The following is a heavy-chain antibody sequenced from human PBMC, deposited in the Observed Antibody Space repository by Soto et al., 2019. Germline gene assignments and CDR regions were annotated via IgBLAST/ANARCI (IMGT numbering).Heavy chain of an antibody. V-gene: IGHV1-24*01. CDR1: GYTLTELS. CDR2: FDPEDGET. CDR3: ATGGMATTDESNWFDP. Sequence: ASVKVTCKVSGYTLTELSMHWVRQTPGKGLEWMGGFDPEDGETIYAQKFQGRVTMTEDTSTDTAYMELSSLRSEDTAVYYCATGGMATTDESNWFDPWGQGTLVTVSS. J-gene: IGHJ5*02. D-gene: IGHD5-12*01.